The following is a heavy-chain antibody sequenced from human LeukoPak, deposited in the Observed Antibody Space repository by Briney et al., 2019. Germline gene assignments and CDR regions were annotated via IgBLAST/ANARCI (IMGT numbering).Heavy chain of an antibody. J-gene: IGHJ3*02. Sequence: PSETLSLTCSVSGGSISTYYWSWIRQAPGKGLEWIGRIYTSGSTNYNPSLKSRVTMSVDTSKNQFSLKLSSVTAADTAVYYCARGEVGALNDAFDIWGQGTMVTVSS. CDR2: IYTSGST. D-gene: IGHD1-26*01. CDR3: ARGEVGALNDAFDI. CDR1: GGSISTYY. V-gene: IGHV4-4*07.